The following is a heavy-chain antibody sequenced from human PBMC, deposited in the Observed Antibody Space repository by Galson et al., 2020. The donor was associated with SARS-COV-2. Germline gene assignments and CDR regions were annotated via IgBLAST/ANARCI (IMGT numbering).Heavy chain of an antibody. CDR3: ARPSSSGYYSVWYFDL. D-gene: IGHD3-22*01. J-gene: IGHJ2*01. V-gene: IGHV4-38-2*01. CDR1: GYSIRSDFY. CDR2: IYHSGST. Sequence: GSLRLSCAVSGYSIRSDFYWGWPRQPPGKGLAWIGNIYHSGSTYYNPSLKSRVTISIDKSKNQFSLKLSSVTAADTAVYYCARPSSSGYYSVWYFDLWGRGTLVTVSS.